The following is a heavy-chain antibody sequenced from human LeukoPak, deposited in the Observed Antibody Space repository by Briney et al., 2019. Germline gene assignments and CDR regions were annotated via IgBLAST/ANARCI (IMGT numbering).Heavy chain of an antibody. Sequence: SVKVSCKASGGTFSSYAISWVRQAPGQGLEWMGRIIPILGIANYAQKFQGRVTITADKSTSTAYMELSSLRSEDTAVYYCAREEDIVVVPAAIRAFDIWGQGTMVTVSS. CDR2: IIPILGIA. D-gene: IGHD2-2*02. J-gene: IGHJ3*02. CDR3: AREEDIVVVPAAIRAFDI. V-gene: IGHV1-69*04. CDR1: GGTFSSYA.